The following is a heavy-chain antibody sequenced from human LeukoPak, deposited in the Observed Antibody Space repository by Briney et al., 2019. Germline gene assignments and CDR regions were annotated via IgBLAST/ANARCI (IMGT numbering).Heavy chain of an antibody. V-gene: IGHV4-39*01. CDR3: ARQRSYCGGDCYSVDAFDI. D-gene: IGHD2-21*02. CDR2: IYYSGST. CDR1: GGSISSSSYY. Sequence: SETLSLTCTVSGGSISSSSYYWGWIRQPPGKGLEWIGSIYYSGSTYYNPSLKSRVTISVDTSKNQFSLKLSSVTAADTAVYYCARQRSYCGGDCYSVDAFDIWGQGTMVTVSS. J-gene: IGHJ3*02.